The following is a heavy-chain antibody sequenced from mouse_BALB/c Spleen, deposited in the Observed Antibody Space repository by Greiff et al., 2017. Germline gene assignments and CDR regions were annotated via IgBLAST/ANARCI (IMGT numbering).Heavy chain of an antibody. J-gene: IGHJ2*01. D-gene: IGHD2-1*01. V-gene: IGHV1-69*02. Sequence: QVQLQQSGAELVRPGASVKLSCKASGYTFTSYWINWVKQRPGQGLEWIGNIYPSDSYTNYNQKFKDKATLTVDKSSSTAYMQLSSPTSEDSAVYYCARWDYGNYGDYWGQGTTLTVSS. CDR2: IYPSDSYT. CDR3: ARWDYGNYGDY. CDR1: GYTFTSYW.